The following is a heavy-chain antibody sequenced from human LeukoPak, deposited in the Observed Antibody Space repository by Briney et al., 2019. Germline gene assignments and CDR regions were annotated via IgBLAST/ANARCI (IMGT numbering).Heavy chain of an antibody. V-gene: IGHV1-2*02. D-gene: IGHD2-2*03. Sequence: ASVKVSCKVSGYTFIGYYIHWVRQAPGQGLEWMGWINPNSGATGHAQKFQGRVTMTRDTSISTSYMEVTGLRSDDTAVYFCARDGYCRGSSCPFQHWGQGTMVTVSS. J-gene: IGHJ1*01. CDR3: ARDGYCRGSSCPFQH. CDR1: GYTFIGYY. CDR2: INPNSGAT.